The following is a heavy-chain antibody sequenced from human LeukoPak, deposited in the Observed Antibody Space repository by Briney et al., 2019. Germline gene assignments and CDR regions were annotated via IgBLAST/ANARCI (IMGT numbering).Heavy chain of an antibody. CDR3: AKETEAAAGPLDY. CDR1: GLTFSSYA. CDR2: VSVSGGST. V-gene: IGHV3-23*01. J-gene: IGHJ4*02. D-gene: IGHD6-13*01. Sequence: PGGSLRLPCAASGLTFSSYAMSWVRQAPGKGLEWGSVVSVSGGSTYYADSVKGRFTISRDNSKNTLYLQMNSLRAEDTAAYYCAKETEAAAGPLDYWGQGTLVTVSS.